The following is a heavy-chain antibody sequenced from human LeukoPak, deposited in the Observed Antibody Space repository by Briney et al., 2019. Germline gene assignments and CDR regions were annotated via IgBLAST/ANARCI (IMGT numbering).Heavy chain of an antibody. Sequence: SQTLSLTCAISGDSVSSNSAAWNWIRQSPSRGLEWLGRTYYRSKWYNDYAVSVKSRITINPDTSKNQFSLQLNSVTPEDTAVYYCARGTYYYGSGRPSNWFDPWGQGTLVTVSS. J-gene: IGHJ5*02. V-gene: IGHV6-1*01. CDR2: TYYRSKWYN. CDR3: ARGTYYYGSGRPSNWFDP. CDR1: GDSVSSNSAA. D-gene: IGHD3-10*01.